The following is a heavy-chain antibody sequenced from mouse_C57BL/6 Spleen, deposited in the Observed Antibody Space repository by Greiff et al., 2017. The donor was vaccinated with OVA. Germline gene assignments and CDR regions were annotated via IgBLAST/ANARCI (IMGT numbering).Heavy chain of an antibody. J-gene: IGHJ2*01. CDR2: YPGSGNTY. Sequence: VQLKESGPELVKPGASVKMSCKASGYTFTDYYMHWVKQKPGKGLEWIGEIYPGSGNTYYNEKFKGKATLTADTSSSTAYMQLSSLTSEDSAVYFCARWGVYFDYWGQGTTLTVSA. CDR3: RWGVYFDY. V-gene: IGHV1-83*01. CDR1: YTFTDYYM.